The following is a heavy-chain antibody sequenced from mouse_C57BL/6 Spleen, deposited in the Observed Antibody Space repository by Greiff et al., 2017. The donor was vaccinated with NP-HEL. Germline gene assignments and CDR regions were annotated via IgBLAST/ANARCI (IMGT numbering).Heavy chain of an antibody. CDR3: TREDYYGSSYGYFDV. J-gene: IGHJ1*03. CDR1: GFTFSSYA. CDR2: ISSGGDYI. V-gene: IGHV5-9-1*02. Sequence: EVMLVESGEGLVKPGGSLKLSCAASGFTFSSYAMSWVRQTPEKRLEWVAYISSGGDYIYYADTVKGRFTISRDNARNTLYLQMSSLKSEDTAMYYGTREDYYGSSYGYFDVWGTGTTVTVSS. D-gene: IGHD1-1*01.